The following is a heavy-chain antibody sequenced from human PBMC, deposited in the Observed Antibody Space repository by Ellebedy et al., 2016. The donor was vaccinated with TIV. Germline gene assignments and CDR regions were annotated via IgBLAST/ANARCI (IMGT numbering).Heavy chain of an antibody. CDR3: VRDLHWAFDI. Sequence: PGGSLRLSCAASGFTFSTYAMSWVRQAPGRGLEWVSTISDSGGGTYYTDSVKGRFTISRDNAKNSLHLQMNSLRDADTAVYYCVRDLHWAFDIWGQGTVVTVSS. CDR1: GFTFSTYA. J-gene: IGHJ3*02. D-gene: IGHD1-1*01. CDR2: ISDSGGGT. V-gene: IGHV3-23*01.